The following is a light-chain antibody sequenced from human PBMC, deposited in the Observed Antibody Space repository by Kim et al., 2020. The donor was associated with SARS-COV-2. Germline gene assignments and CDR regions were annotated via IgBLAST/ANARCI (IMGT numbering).Light chain of an antibody. CDR1: QSMGNW. Sequence: ASVGDRVTITCRASQSMGNWLAWYQQKQGKAPKVLIYDASSLKSGVPSRFSGSGSWTDFTLTIASLQPDDFATYYCQQYESYPYTFGQGTKLEI. J-gene: IGKJ2*01. CDR3: QQYESYPYT. V-gene: IGKV1-5*01. CDR2: DAS.